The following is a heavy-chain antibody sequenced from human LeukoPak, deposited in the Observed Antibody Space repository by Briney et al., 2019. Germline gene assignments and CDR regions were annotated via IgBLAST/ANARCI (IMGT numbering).Heavy chain of an antibody. CDR3: ARTYGGKRYFDY. J-gene: IGHJ4*02. V-gene: IGHV4-31*03. CDR2: IYYSGST. CDR1: GGSISRGVYH. Sequence: SETLSLTCTVSGGSISRGVYHWIWLPPPPGEALEWIGYIYYSGSTYYNPSLKSRVTISVDTSKNQFSLKLSSVTAADTAVYYCARTYGGKRYFDYWGQGTLVTVSS. D-gene: IGHD4-23*01.